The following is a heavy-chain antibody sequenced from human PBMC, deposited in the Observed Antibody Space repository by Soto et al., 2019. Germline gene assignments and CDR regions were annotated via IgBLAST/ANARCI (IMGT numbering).Heavy chain of an antibody. CDR3: ARSDRGYYGSGSSPFDY. V-gene: IGHV4-61*01. CDR2: IYYSGST. CDR1: GGSVSSGSYY. Sequence: LSLTCTVSGGSVSSGSYYWSWIGQPPGKGLEWIGYIYYSGSTNYNPSLKSRVTISVDTSKNQFSLKLSSVTAADTAVYYCARSDRGYYGSGSSPFDYWGQGTLVTVSS. D-gene: IGHD3-10*01. J-gene: IGHJ4*02.